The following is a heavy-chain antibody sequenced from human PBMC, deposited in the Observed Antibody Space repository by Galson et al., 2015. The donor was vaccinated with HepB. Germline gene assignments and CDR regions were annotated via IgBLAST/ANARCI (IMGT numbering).Heavy chain of an antibody. J-gene: IGHJ6*02. CDR1: GFTVSSNY. D-gene: IGHD6-13*01. Sequence: SLRLSCAASGFTVSSNYMSWVRQAPGKGLEWVLVIYSGGSTYYADSVKGRFTISRDNSKSTLYLQMNSLRAEDTAVYYCASRAAAGKVRDYYYGMDVWGQGTTVTVSS. CDR2: IYSGGST. CDR3: ASRAAAGKVRDYYYGMDV. V-gene: IGHV3-66*01.